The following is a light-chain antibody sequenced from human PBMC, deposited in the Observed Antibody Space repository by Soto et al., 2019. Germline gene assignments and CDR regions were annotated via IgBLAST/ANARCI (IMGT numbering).Light chain of an antibody. CDR2: DAS. CDR1: QSVGSY. V-gene: IGKV3-11*01. Sequence: EIVLTQSPATLSLSPGEIATLSCRASQSVGSYLVWYQQKTGQDPRLLIYDASKRATGIPERFSGSGSGTDFTLTISSLEPEDFAVYYCQQRSDWPRAFGGGTKVEMK. J-gene: IGKJ4*02. CDR3: QQRSDWPRA.